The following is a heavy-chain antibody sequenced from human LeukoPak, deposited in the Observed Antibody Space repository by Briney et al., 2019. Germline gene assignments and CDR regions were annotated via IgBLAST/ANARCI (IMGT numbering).Heavy chain of an antibody. Sequence: PGGSLRLSCAASGFTFSSYAMSWVRQAPGKGLEWVAVIGSDESIKYYTDSVKGRFTISRDNSKNTLYLQMNTLRAEDTAIYYCARDIWVGEFTGFFDYWGQGTLVSVSS. D-gene: IGHD3-10*01. CDR2: IGSDESIK. J-gene: IGHJ4*02. CDR1: GFTFSSYA. V-gene: IGHV3-33*08. CDR3: ARDIWVGEFTGFFDY.